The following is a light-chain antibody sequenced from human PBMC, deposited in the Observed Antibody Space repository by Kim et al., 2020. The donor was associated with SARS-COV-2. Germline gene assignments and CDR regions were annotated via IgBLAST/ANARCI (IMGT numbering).Light chain of an antibody. CDR2: AAS. J-gene: IGKJ1*01. CDR1: QGIRTD. CDR3: LQHESRPWT. V-gene: IGKV1-17*02. Sequence: ASVGDRVIIPCRASQGIRTDLAWYQHKPGKAPKRLIYAASLLQTGVPARFSGSGLGTEFTLTISNLQPEDFATYYCLQHESRPWTFGQGTKVDIK.